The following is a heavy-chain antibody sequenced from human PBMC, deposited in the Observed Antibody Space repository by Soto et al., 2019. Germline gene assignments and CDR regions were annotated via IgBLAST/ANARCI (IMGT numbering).Heavy chain of an antibody. D-gene: IGHD3-16*02. V-gene: IGHV1-69*12. CDR1: GGTFSSYA. J-gene: IGHJ4*02. CDR2: IIPIFGTA. CDR3: ARVGITFGGVIVPFFAY. Sequence: QVQLVQSGAEVKKPGSSVKVSCKASGGTFSSYAISWVRQAPGQGLEWMGGIIPIFGTANYAQKFQGRVTIIAGESTSTAYMELSSLRAEDTAVYYCARVGITFGGVIVPFFAYWGQGTLFTVSS.